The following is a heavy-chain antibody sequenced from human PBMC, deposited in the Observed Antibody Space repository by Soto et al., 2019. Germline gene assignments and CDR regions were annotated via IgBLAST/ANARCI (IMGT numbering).Heavy chain of an antibody. V-gene: IGHV3-66*01. CDR1: GFTVSSNY. CDR3: ARGLNYYDSSGYYFSAEYFQH. J-gene: IGHJ1*01. Sequence: GGSLRLSCAASGFTVSSNYMSWVRQAPGKGLEWVSVIYSGGSTYYADSVKGRFTISRDNSKNTLYLQMNSLRAEDTAVYYCARGLNYYDSSGYYFSAEYFQHWGQGTLVTVSS. D-gene: IGHD3-22*01. CDR2: IYSGGST.